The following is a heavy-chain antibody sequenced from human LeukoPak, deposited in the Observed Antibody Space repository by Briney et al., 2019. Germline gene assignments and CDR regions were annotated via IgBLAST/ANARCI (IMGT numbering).Heavy chain of an antibody. CDR3: ARHIVGATWFDP. V-gene: IGHV3-64*01. J-gene: IGHJ5*02. CDR2: ISSNGGST. D-gene: IGHD1-26*01. CDR1: GFTFSSYA. Sequence: PGGSLRLSCAASGFTFSSYAMHWVRQAPGKGLEYVSAISSNGGSTYYANSVKGRFTISRDNSKNTLYLQMGSLRAEDMAVYYCARHIVGATWFDPWGQGTLVTVSS.